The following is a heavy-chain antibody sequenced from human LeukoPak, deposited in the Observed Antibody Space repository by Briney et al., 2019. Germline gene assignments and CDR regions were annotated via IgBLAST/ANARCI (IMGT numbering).Heavy chain of an antibody. CDR1: GFTFDDYA. V-gene: IGHV3-9*03. D-gene: IGHD3-22*01. J-gene: IGHJ4*02. CDR2: ISWNSGSI. CDR3: AKAKSYYDSSGYYFDY. Sequence: GRSLRLSCAASGFTFDDYAMHWVRQAPGMGLEWVSGISWNSGSIGYADSVKGRFTISRDNAKNSLYLQMNSLRAEDMALYYCAKAKSYYDSSGYYFDYWGQETLVTVSS.